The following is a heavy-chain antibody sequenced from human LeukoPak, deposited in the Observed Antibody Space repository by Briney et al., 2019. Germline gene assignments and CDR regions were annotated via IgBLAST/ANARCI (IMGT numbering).Heavy chain of an antibody. D-gene: IGHD4-17*01. CDR2: ISGDGGSI. V-gene: IGHV3-43*02. CDR1: GFTCHDYA. CDR3: AKGVTVTTNYFDY. J-gene: IGHJ4*02. Sequence: GGSLRLSCVASGFTCHDYAMHWVRQAPGKGLEWVSLISGDGGSIYYADSVKGRFTISRDNSKNSLYLQMNSLRTEDTALYYCAKGVTVTTNYFDYWGQGTLVTVSS.